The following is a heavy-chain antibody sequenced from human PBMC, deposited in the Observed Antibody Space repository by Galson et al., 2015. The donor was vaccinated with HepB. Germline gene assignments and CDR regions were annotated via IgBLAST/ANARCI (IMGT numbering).Heavy chain of an antibody. J-gene: IGHJ4*02. CDR1: GFTFSSYA. V-gene: IGHV3-23*01. CDR3: ANDGSGTLRGFDY. Sequence: SLRLSCAASGFTFSSYAMSWVRQAPGKGLEWVSAISGSGGSTYYADSVKGRFTISRDNSKNTLYLQMNSLRAEDTAVYYCANDGSGTLRGFDYWGQGTLVTVSS. CDR2: ISGSGGST. D-gene: IGHD3-10*01.